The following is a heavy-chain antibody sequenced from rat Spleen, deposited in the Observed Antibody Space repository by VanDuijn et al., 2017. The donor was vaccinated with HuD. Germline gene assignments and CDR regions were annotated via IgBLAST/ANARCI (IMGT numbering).Heavy chain of an antibody. V-gene: IGHV2-15*01. CDR1: GFSLISDH. J-gene: IGHJ2*01. Sequence: QVQLKESGPGLVQPSQTLSLTCTVSGFSLISDHVSWVRQPPGKGLEWMGAIWSGGNTDYNSALKSRLSISRDISKSQVFLRMNSLQTEDTATYYCVRANRESYAHFDYWGQGVMVTVSS. CDR3: VRANRESYAHFDY. CDR2: IWSGGNT. D-gene: IGHD1-12*01.